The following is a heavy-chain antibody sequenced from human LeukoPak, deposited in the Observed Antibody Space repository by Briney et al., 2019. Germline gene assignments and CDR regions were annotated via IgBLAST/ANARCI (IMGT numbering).Heavy chain of an antibody. CDR1: GGTFSSYA. CDR2: IIPIFGTA. V-gene: IGHV1-69*13. D-gene: IGHD2-2*01. Sequence: SVKVSCKASGGTFSSYAISWVRQAPGQGLEWMGGIIPIFGTANYAQKFQGRVTITADESTSTAYMELSSLRSEDTAVYYCARPSPGSTSWHYDAFDIWGQGTMVTVSS. J-gene: IGHJ3*02. CDR3: ARPSPGSTSWHYDAFDI.